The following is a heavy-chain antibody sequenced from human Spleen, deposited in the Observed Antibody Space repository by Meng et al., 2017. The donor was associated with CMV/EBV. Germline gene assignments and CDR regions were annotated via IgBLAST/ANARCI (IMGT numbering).Heavy chain of an antibody. D-gene: IGHD4/OR15-4a*01. CDR2: IYWNDDK. V-gene: IGHV2-5*01. CDR3: AHSRWGLSTAGAGSFAP. Sequence: FSLTTSGVGVAWIRQPPGQALEWVALIYWNDDKRYAPSLKSRVSVTKDTSKNKVVLTMTNMDPVDTATYYCAHSRWGLSTAGAGSFAPWGQGTLVTVSS. CDR1: FSLTTSGVG. J-gene: IGHJ5*02.